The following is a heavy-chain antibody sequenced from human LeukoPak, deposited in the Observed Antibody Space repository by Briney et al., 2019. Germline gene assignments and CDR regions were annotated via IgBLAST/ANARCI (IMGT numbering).Heavy chain of an antibody. V-gene: IGHV3-48*03. J-gene: IGHJ4*02. CDR3: ARLWSGYYYLDY. D-gene: IGHD3-3*01. CDR1: GFTFSIYE. CDR2: ISGSGTTI. Sequence: GGSLRLSCAASGFTFSIYEMNWVRQAPPQGLEGVSYISGSGTTIYYADSVKGRFTISRDNAENSLYLQMNSLPAEDTAVYNCARLWSGYYYLDYWGQGTLVTVSS.